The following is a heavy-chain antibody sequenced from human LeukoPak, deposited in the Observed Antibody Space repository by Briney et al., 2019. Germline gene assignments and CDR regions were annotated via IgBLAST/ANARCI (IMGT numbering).Heavy chain of an antibody. CDR3: ARAELRFLERGGAFDI. D-gene: IGHD3-3*01. J-gene: IGHJ3*02. V-gene: IGHV3-66*01. CDR2: ISSGGST. CDR1: GFTVSSNY. Sequence: GGSLRLSCAASGFTVSSNYMSWVRQAPGKGLEWVSVISSGGSTYYADSVKGRFTISRDNSKNTLYLQMNSLRAEDTAVYYCARAELRFLERGGAFDIWGQGTMVTVSP.